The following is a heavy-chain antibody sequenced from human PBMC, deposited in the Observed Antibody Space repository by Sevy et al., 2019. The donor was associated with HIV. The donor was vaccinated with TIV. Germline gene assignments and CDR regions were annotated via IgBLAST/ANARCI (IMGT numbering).Heavy chain of an antibody. J-gene: IGHJ4*02. CDR3: ARDEQRPYYYGSGNMGH. D-gene: IGHD3-10*01. CDR2: MNPNSGKT. V-gene: IGHV1-8*01. CDR1: GYTFTNYE. Sequence: ASVKASCKASGYTFTNYEINWVRQATGQGLEWMGWMNPNSGKTGYAPQFHGRVTMTRNTSLNIAYMELSSLRSDDTAVYYCARDEQRPYYYGSGNMGHWGQGTLVTVSS.